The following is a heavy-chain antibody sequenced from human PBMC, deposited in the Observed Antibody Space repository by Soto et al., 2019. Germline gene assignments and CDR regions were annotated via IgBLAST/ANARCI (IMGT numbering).Heavy chain of an antibody. J-gene: IGHJ4*02. Sequence: EVPLLESGGGLVQPGGSLRLSCAASGFTFSTYAMSWVRQAPGKGLEWVSTISGSGVSTYYADSVKGRFTISRDNSMNTLYLLMNSLRADDTAVYYCAKGGDGYCSGGSCYLIGVHFDYWGQGTLVTVSS. CDR1: GFTFSTYA. CDR3: AKGGDGYCSGGSCYLIGVHFDY. D-gene: IGHD2-15*01. CDR2: ISGSGVST. V-gene: IGHV3-23*01.